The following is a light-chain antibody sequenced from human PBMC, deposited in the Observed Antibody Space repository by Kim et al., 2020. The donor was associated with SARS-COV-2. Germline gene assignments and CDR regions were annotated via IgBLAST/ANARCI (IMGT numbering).Light chain of an antibody. J-gene: IGKJ1*01. CDR1: QSISSW. CDR3: QQYNSPWT. Sequence: SASVGDRVTITCRASQSISSWLAWYQQKPGKAPKLLIYDASSLESGVPSRFSGSGSGTEFTLTISSLQPDDFATYYCQQYNSPWTFGQGTKVDIK. V-gene: IGKV1-5*01. CDR2: DAS.